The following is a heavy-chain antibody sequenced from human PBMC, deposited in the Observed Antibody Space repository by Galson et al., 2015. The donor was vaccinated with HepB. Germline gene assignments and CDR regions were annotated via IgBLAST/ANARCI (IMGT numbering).Heavy chain of an antibody. CDR3: AKEGGSSWFDP. CDR2: ISYDGSNK. Sequence: SLRLSCAASGFTFSSYGMHWVRQAPGKGLEWVAVISYDGSNKYYADSVKGRFTISRDNSKNTLYLQMNSLRAEDTAVYYCAKEGGSSWFDPWGQGTLVTVSS. J-gene: IGHJ5*02. V-gene: IGHV3-30*18. CDR1: GFTFSSYG. D-gene: IGHD3-16*01.